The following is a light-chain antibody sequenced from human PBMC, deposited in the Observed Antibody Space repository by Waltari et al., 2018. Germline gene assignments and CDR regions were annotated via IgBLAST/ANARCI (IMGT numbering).Light chain of an antibody. Sequence: DIVMTESPDSLAVSLGERATIRCKSSQNVLFASNHKTYLAWYQPKPRQPPKLLFFWASTREAGVPDRFSASGYATDFTLTINNLQAEDVAVYSCQQYFKSPPTFGQGTRVEIK. V-gene: IGKV4-1*01. CDR2: WAS. J-gene: IGKJ1*01. CDR3: QQYFKSPPT. CDR1: QNVLFASNHKTY.